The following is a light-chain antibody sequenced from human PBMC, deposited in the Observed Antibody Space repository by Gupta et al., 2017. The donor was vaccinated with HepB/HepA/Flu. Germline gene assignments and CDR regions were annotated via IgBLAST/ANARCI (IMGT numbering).Light chain of an antibody. V-gene: IGLV3-19*01. CDR2: GKN. CDR1: SHRTYY. J-gene: IGLJ2*01. CDR3: NSRDSSGNHVV. Sequence: SSELTQDPAVSVALGQTVRITCQGDSHRTYYANWYQQQPGQAPVLVIYGKNKRPAGIPDRFSGSASGNTASLTVTGAQAEDEADYYCNSRDSSGNHVVFGGGTKLTVL.